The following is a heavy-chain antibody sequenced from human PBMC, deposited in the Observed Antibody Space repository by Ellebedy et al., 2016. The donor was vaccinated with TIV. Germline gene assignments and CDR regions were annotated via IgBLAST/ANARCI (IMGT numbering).Heavy chain of an antibody. CDR3: ARVRAAAGMAHFDN. J-gene: IGHJ4*02. V-gene: IGHV4-59*01. D-gene: IGHD6-13*01. CDR2: IYYTGST. CDR1: GGSIRSYY. Sequence: MPSETLSLTCTVPGGSIRSYYWSWIRQSPGKGLNWIGYIYYTGSTNYNPSLKSRVTISVDPSKNQFSLKQRYVTAADTAVYYCARVRAAAGMAHFDNWGQGTLVTVSS.